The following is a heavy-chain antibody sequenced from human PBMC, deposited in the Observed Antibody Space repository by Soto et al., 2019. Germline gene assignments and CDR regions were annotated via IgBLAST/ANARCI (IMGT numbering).Heavy chain of an antibody. CDR1: GGSVSSGSHY. Sequence: SETLSLTCTVSGGSVSSGSHYWSWIRQPPGRGLEWIGNIYYSGSTKYNPSLKSRVTISVDRSRNHFSLNLSSVTTADTALYYGARDTSYELCRGYVGFDPLGPGT. CDR3: ARDTSYELCRGYVGFDP. CDR2: IYYSGST. V-gene: IGHV4-61*03. D-gene: IGHD3-3*01. J-gene: IGHJ5*02.